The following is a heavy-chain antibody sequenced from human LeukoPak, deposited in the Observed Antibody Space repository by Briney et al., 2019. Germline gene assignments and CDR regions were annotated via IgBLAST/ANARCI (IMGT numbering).Heavy chain of an antibody. D-gene: IGHD2-2*01. Sequence: SGGSLRLSCAASGFTVSSNYMSWVRQAPGKGLEWVSVIYSGGSTYYADSVKGRFTISRDNSKNTLYLQMNSLRAEDTAVYYCARAPAAMLPMNYWGQGTLVAVSS. V-gene: IGHV3-53*01. J-gene: IGHJ4*02. CDR2: IYSGGST. CDR1: GFTVSSNY. CDR3: ARAPAAMLPMNY.